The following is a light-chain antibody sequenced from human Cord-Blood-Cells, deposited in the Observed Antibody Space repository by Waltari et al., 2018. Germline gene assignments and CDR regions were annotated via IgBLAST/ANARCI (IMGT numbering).Light chain of an antibody. V-gene: IGLV3-19*01. Sequence: SSELTQDPAVSVALGQTVRLTCQGDSLRRYYASWYQQKPGQAPVLVIYGKNNPPSGIPDRFSGSSSGNTASLTITGAQAEDEADYYCNSRDSSGNHWVFGGGTKLTVL. CDR1: SLRRYY. J-gene: IGLJ3*02. CDR3: NSRDSSGNHWV. CDR2: GKN.